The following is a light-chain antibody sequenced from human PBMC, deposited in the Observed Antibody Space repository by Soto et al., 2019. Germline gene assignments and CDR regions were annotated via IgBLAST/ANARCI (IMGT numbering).Light chain of an antibody. CDR2: RNN. J-gene: IGLJ7*01. CDR3: AAWDDSLSSAV. V-gene: IGLV1-47*01. CDR1: SSNIGSNY. Sequence: QSVLTQPPSASGTPGQRVTISCSGSSSNIGSNYVYWYQQLPGTAPKLLIYRNNQRPSGVPDRFSGSKSGTSASLAISGLRSEVEADYYCAAWDDSLSSAVFGGGTQLTVL.